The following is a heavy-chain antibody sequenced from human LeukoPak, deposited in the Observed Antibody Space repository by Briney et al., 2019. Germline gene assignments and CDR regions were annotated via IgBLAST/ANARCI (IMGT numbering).Heavy chain of an antibody. Sequence: SGGSLRLSCAASGFTFSSYAMHWVRQAPGKGLEWVAVISYDGSNKYYADSVKGRFTISRDNSKNTLYLQMNSLRAEDTAVYYCARDYYDSSGPSMDVWGQGTTVTVSS. V-gene: IGHV3-30-3*01. D-gene: IGHD3-22*01. CDR3: ARDYYDSSGPSMDV. J-gene: IGHJ6*02. CDR1: GFTFSSYA. CDR2: ISYDGSNK.